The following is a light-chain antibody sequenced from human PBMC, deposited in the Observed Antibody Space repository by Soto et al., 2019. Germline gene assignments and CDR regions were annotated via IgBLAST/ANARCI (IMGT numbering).Light chain of an antibody. CDR2: GAS. V-gene: IGKV3-20*01. J-gene: IGKJ1*01. CDR1: ESISSNY. Sequence: EIVLTQSPGTLSMSPGERATLSFRASESISSNYLAWYQQKPGQAPRLLIYGASSRATGIPDRFSGSGSGTDFTLTISRLEAEDFAVYYCQQYGSSPRTFGQGTKVEF. CDR3: QQYGSSPRT.